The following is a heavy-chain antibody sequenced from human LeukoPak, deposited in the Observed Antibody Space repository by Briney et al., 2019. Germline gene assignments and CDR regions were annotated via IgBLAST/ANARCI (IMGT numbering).Heavy chain of an antibody. D-gene: IGHD6-19*01. CDR2: ISGTVGST. V-gene: IGHV3-23*01. Sequence: PGGSLRLSCAASGFTFSNYAMSWVRQAPGKGLGWISAISGTVGSTYYADSVKGRFTISRDNSKNTLYLQMNSLRAEDTAVYYCAKDRGSIAVAGIDYWGQGTLVTVSS. J-gene: IGHJ4*02. CDR3: AKDRGSIAVAGIDY. CDR1: GFTFSNYA.